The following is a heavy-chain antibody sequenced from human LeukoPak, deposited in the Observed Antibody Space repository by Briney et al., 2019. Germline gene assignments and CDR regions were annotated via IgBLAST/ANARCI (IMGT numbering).Heavy chain of an antibody. CDR1: GFTFSSYS. Sequence: GGSLRLSCAASGFTFSSYSMNWVRQAPGKGLEWVSSISSSSSYIYYADSVKGRSTISRDNAKNSLYLQMNSLRAEDTAVYYCARDVDYYDSSGYYQRYFDYWGQGTLVTVSS. J-gene: IGHJ4*02. V-gene: IGHV3-21*01. D-gene: IGHD3-22*01. CDR2: ISSSSSYI. CDR3: ARDVDYYDSSGYYQRYFDY.